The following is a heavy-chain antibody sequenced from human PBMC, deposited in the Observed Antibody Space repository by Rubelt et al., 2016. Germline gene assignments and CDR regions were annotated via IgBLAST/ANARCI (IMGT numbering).Heavy chain of an antibody. D-gene: IGHD3-10*01. J-gene: IGHJ2*01. CDR1: GGSISDYY. CDR3: ARDSRLSYTWYFDL. CDR2: IYYSGST. Sequence: QVQLQESGPGLVKPSETLSLTCTVSGGSISDYYWNWIRQAPGQGLELIGYIYYSGSTNYHPSLKSRITISVETSKNQFSLKLSSVTAADTAVYYCARDSRLSYTWYFDLWGRGTLVTVSS. V-gene: IGHV4-59*01.